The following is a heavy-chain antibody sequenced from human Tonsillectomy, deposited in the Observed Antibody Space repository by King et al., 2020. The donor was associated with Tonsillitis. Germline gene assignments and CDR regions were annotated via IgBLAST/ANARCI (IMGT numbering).Heavy chain of an antibody. V-gene: IGHV3-23*04. Sequence: EVQLVESGGGLVQPGGSLRLSCAASGFTFSSYAMSWVRQAPGKGLEWVSAISGSGVSTYYADSVKGRFTISRGNSKNTLYLQMNSLRAEDTAVYYCAKALTYYDDSSGQHVTDNEQYGMDVWGQGTTVTVSS. CDR3: AKALTYYDDSSGQHVTDNEQYGMDV. CDR1: GFTFSSYA. J-gene: IGHJ6*02. CDR2: ISGSGVST. D-gene: IGHD3-22*01.